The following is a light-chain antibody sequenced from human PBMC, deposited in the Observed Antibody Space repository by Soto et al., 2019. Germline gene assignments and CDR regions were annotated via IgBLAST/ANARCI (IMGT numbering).Light chain of an antibody. V-gene: IGKV1-39*01. Sequence: DIQMTQSPSSLSATVGDRVTITCRASQSITSYLNWYQQKPGKAPKLLINAASSLQRGVQSRFSGSGSGKDFPITISRLPPEDFASYYSQQSYSTLWTFGQGTKVEIK. J-gene: IGKJ1*01. CDR1: QSITSY. CDR3: QQSYSTLWT. CDR2: AAS.